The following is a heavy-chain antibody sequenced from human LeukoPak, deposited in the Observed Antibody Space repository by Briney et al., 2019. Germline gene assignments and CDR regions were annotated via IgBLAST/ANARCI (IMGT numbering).Heavy chain of an antibody. CDR3: ARSEDSGSYFSFDY. Sequence: PSETLSLTCTVSGVSISSGDYYWNWIRQPPGKGLEWIGYIYDSGRTDFNPSLKSRVTISIDRSKNQFSLKLSSVTAADTAVYYCARSEDSGSYFSFDYWGQGTLVTVSS. D-gene: IGHD1-26*01. CDR1: GVSISSGDYY. CDR2: IYDSGRT. V-gene: IGHV4-30-2*01. J-gene: IGHJ4*02.